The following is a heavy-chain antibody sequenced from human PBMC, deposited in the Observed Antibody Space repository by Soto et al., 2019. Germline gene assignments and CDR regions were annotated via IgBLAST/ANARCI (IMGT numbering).Heavy chain of an antibody. J-gene: IGHJ5*02. CDR3: ARDKSVTVTRPYWFDP. V-gene: IGHV3-30*03. D-gene: IGHD4-17*01. CDR2: ISYDGSNK. CDR1: GFTFSSYG. Sequence: GGSLRLSCAASGFTFSSYGMHWVRQAPGKGLEWVAVISYDGSNKYYADSVKGRFTISRDNSKNTLYLQMNSLRSDDTAVYYCARDKSVTVTRPYWFDPWGQGTLVTVSS.